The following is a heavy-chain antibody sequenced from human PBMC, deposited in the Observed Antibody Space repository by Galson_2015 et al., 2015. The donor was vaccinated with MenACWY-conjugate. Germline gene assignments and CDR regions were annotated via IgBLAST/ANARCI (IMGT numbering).Heavy chain of an antibody. J-gene: IGHJ3*02. CDR1: GFTFSSYA. CDR2: ISGSGGST. CDR3: AKDFVLGGAFDS. Sequence: SLRLSCAASGFTFSSYAMRWVRQAPGKGLEWVSAISGSGGSTYYADSVKGRFTISRDNSKNTLYLQMNSLRAEDTAVYYCAKDFVLGGAFDSSGQGTMVTVSS. V-gene: IGHV3-23*01. D-gene: IGHD4/OR15-4a*01.